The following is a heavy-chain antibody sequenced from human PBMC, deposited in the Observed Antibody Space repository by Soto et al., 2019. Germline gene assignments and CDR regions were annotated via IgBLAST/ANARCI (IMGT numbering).Heavy chain of an antibody. CDR1: GGSFSGYC. CDR2: INHSGST. V-gene: IGHV4-34*01. D-gene: IGHD3-22*01. Sequence: SETLSRTCAVYGGSFSGYCWSWIRQPPGKGLEWVGEINHSGSTNYNPSLKSRVTISVDTSKTQFSLKLSSLTAADTAVYYCARGYITMIVLDAFDIGGQGRMVT. J-gene: IGHJ3*02. CDR3: ARGYITMIVLDAFDI.